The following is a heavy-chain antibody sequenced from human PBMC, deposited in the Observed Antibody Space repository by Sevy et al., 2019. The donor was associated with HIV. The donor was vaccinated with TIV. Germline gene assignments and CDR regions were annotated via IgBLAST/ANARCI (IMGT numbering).Heavy chain of an antibody. Sequence: SETLSLTCTVSGGSISSYYWSWIRQPAGKGLEWIGRIYTSGSTNYNPSLKSRVTMSVDTSKNQFSLKLSSVTAADTAVDYCASIAARGGVDYWGQGTLVTVSS. V-gene: IGHV4-4*07. J-gene: IGHJ4*02. CDR3: ASIAARGGVDY. CDR1: GGSISSYY. CDR2: IYTSGST. D-gene: IGHD6-6*01.